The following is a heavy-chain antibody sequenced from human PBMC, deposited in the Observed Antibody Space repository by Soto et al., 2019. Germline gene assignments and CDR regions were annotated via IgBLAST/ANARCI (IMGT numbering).Heavy chain of an antibody. J-gene: IGHJ4*02. CDR1: GGSISSSSYY. CDR3: ARHYYDSSGYYSYYFDY. V-gene: IGHV4-39*01. D-gene: IGHD3-22*01. CDR2: IYYSGST. Sequence: PSETLSLTCTVSGGSISSSSYYWGWIRQPPGKGLEWIGSIYYSGSTYYNPSLKSRVTISVDTSKNQFSLKLSSVTAADTAVYYCARHYYDSSGYYSYYFDYWGQGTLVTVSS.